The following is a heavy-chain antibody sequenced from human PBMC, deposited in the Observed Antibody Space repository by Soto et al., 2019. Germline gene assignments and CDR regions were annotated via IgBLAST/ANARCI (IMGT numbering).Heavy chain of an antibody. CDR1: GGSFSGYY. CDR3: SRGGGIAAAGTPRSGMDD. V-gene: IGHV4-34*01. CDR2: INHSGST. Sequence: QVQLQQWGAGLLKPSETLSLTCAVYGGSFSGYYWSWIRQPPGKGLEWIGEINHSGSTNDNPSLKSRVTRSVGTSKNQFSLKLSSVTAADTAVYYWSRGGGIAAAGTPRSGMDDCGKGTTDTVSS. J-gene: IGHJ6*04. D-gene: IGHD6-13*01.